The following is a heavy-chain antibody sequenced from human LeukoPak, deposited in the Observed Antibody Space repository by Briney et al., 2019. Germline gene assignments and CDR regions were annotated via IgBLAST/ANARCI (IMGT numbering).Heavy chain of an antibody. CDR3: ARRITNDYVWGSYRARGDFDY. Sequence: SETLSLTCTVSGYSISSGYYWGWIRQPPGKGLEWIGSIYHSGSTYYNPSLKSRVTISVDTSKNQFSLKLSSVTAADTAVYYCARRITNDYVWGSYRARGDFDYWGQGTLVTVSS. CDR2: IYHSGST. V-gene: IGHV4-38-2*02. D-gene: IGHD3-16*02. J-gene: IGHJ4*02. CDR1: GYSISSGYY.